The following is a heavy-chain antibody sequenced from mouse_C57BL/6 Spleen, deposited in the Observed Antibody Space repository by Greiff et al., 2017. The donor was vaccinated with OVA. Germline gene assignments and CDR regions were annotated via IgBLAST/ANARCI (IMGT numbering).Heavy chain of an antibody. CDR3: ARRDYGSSSYWYFDV. CDR2: ISSGGSYT. D-gene: IGHD1-1*01. CDR1: GFTFSSYG. Sequence: EVQGVESGGDLVKPGGSLKLSCAASGFTFSSYGMSWVRQTPDKRLEWVATISSGGSYTYYPDSVKGRFTISRDNAKNTLYLQMSSLKSEDTAMYYCARRDYGSSSYWYFDVWGTGTTVTVSS. V-gene: IGHV5-6*01. J-gene: IGHJ1*03.